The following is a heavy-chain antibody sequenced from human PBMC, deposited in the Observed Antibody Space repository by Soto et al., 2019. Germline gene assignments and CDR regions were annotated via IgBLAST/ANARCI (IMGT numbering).Heavy chain of an antibody. Sequence: SGPTLVNPAQTLTLTCTFSGFSLSTSGVGVGWIRQPPGKALEWLALIYWDDDKRYSPSLKSRLTITKDTSKNQVVLTMTNMDPVDTATYYCAHSTSTRHYDFWSGPRPDVWGQGTTVTVSS. J-gene: IGHJ6*02. CDR3: AHSTSTRHYDFWSGPRPDV. CDR2: IYWDDDK. CDR1: GFSLSTSGVG. V-gene: IGHV2-5*02. D-gene: IGHD3-3*01.